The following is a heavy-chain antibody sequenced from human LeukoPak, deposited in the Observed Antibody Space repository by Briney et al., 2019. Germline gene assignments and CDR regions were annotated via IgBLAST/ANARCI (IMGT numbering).Heavy chain of an antibody. Sequence: ASVKVSCKASGYTLGIYGISWVRQAPGQGLEWMGWISGYNGNTDYAQNLQGRVTMTTDTSTSTAYMELRSLTSADTAVYYCARVAATVVTRTDYWGQGTLVTVSS. CDR2: ISGYNGNT. CDR1: GYTLGIYG. CDR3: ARVAATVVTRTDY. D-gene: IGHD4-23*01. J-gene: IGHJ4*02. V-gene: IGHV1-18*01.